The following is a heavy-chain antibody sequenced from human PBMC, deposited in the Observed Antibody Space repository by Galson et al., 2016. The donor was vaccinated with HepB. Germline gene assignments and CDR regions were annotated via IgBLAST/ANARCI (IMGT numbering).Heavy chain of an antibody. Sequence: SVKVSCKASGGTFGTYAISWVRQAPGQGLDWMGGIIPIYGTTHYAQKFQGRVTMTADESTNTAYMELSSLRSEDTAVYYCAREREGAAGYYYYGMEVWGQGNPVTVSS. V-gene: IGHV1-69*13. CDR1: GGTFGTYA. CDR3: AREREGAAGYYYYGMEV. J-gene: IGHJ6*02. CDR2: IIPIYGTT. D-gene: IGHD1-26*01.